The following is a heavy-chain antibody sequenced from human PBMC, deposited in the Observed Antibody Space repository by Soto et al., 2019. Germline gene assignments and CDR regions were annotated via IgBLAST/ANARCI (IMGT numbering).Heavy chain of an antibody. CDR2: MNPNSGNT. Sequence: ASVKVSCKASGYTFTSYDINWVRQATGQGLEWMGWMNPNSGNTGYAQKFQGRVTMTRNTSISTAYMELSSLRSEDTAVYYCARGNGIVVVPAANYYYYYYMDVWGKGTTVTVSS. D-gene: IGHD2-2*01. CDR3: ARGNGIVVVPAANYYYYYYMDV. CDR1: GYTFTSYD. V-gene: IGHV1-8*01. J-gene: IGHJ6*03.